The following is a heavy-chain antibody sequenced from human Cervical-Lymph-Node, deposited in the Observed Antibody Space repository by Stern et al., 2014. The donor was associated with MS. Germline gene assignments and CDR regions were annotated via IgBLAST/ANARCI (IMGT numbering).Heavy chain of an antibody. J-gene: IGHJ6*02. CDR3: AREVAGHRLGMMDV. CDR2: INPSGGST. Sequence: QVQLGQSGAEVKTPGASVKLSCKASGYTFTSYYIHWVRQAPGQGLEWMGLINPSGGSTSYAQNFQGRVTVTRDTSTSTVYMELSSLRSEDTALYYCAREVAGHRLGMMDVWGQGTSVTVSS. D-gene: IGHD6-19*01. CDR1: GYTFTSYY. V-gene: IGHV1-46*01.